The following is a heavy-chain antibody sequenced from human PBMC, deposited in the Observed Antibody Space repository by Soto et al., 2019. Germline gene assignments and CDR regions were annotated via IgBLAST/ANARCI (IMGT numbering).Heavy chain of an antibody. CDR2: INSDGSST. V-gene: IGHV3-74*01. D-gene: IGHD3-22*01. CDR1: GFTFRSHS. Sequence: XGSLRLSCAGAGFTFRSHSMNWVRQAPGKGLVWVSRINSDGSSTSYADSVKGRFTISRDNAKNTLYLQMNSLRAEDTAVYYCARGSYYYDSSGSDYWGQGTLVTVSS. CDR3: ARGSYYYDSSGSDY. J-gene: IGHJ4*02.